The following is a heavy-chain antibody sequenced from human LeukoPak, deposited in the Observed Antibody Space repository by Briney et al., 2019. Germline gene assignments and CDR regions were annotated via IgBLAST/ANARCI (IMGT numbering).Heavy chain of an antibody. D-gene: IGHD5-24*01. CDR1: GDSITSYF. CDR3: ARHGREMATRNQGDAFDI. V-gene: IGHV4-4*09. Sequence: SETLSLTCTVFGDSITSYFWSWIRQPPGKGLEWLGNIYISGGTNYNPSLRSRATISVDTSKNQFSLKMSSVTAADTAVYYCARHGREMATRNQGDAFDIWGQGTMVIVSS. J-gene: IGHJ3*02. CDR2: IYISGGT.